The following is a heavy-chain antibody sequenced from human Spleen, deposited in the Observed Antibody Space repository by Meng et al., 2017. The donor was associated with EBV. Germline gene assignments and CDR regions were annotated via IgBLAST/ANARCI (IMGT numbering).Heavy chain of an antibody. V-gene: IGHV1-18*01. CDR2: INTYNGNT. Sequence: QVQLVHAGAEVKRPGASVKVSCKASGYSFIAYGITWVRQAPGQGLEWMGWINTYNGNTKYAQKVQGRVTMTTDTSTSTAYMELRSLRSDDTAVYYCARDFNYEEDWFDPWGQGPLVTVYS. J-gene: IGHJ5*02. CDR1: GYSFIAYG. D-gene: IGHD3-16*01. CDR3: ARDFNYEEDWFDP.